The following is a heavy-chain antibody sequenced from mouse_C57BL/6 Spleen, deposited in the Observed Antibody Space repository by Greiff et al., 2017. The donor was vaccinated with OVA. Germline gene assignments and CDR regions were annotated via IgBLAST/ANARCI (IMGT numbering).Heavy chain of an antibody. V-gene: IGHV1-64*01. CDR2: IHPNSGST. D-gene: IGHD1-1*01. J-gene: IGHJ1*03. CDR3: ARGHYGSSTGYFDV. CDR1: GYTFTSYW. Sequence: VQLQQSGAELVKPGASVKLSCKASGYTFTSYWMHWVKQRPGQGLEWIGMIHPNSGSTNYNEKFKSKATLTVDKSSSTAYMQLSSLTSEDSAVYYCARGHYGSSTGYFDVWGTGTTVTVSS.